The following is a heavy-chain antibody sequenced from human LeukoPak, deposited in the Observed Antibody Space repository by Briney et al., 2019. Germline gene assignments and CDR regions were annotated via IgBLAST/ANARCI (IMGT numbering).Heavy chain of an antibody. D-gene: IGHD2-2*01. V-gene: IGHV1-18*01. CDR3: ARVSSFDIVVVPAAPFDY. CDR1: GYTFTSYG. J-gene: IGHJ4*02. CDR2: ISAYNGNT. Sequence: GASVKVSCKASGYTFTSYGISWVRQAPGQGLEWMGWISAYNGNTNYAQKLQGRVTMTTDTSTSTAYMELRSLRSDDTAVYYCARVSSFDIVVVPAAPFDYWGQGTLVTVSS.